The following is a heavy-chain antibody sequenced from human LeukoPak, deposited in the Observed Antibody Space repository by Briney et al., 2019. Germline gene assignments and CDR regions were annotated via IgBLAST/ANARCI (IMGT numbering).Heavy chain of an antibody. Sequence: ASVKVSCKASGYTFTSYYMHWVRQAPGQGLEWMGIINPSGGSTSYAQKFQGRVTISVDTSKNQFSLKLSSVTAADTAVYYCARTQLWNDWGQGTLVTVSS. CDR3: ARTQLWND. CDR1: GYTFTSYY. J-gene: IGHJ4*02. CDR2: INPSGGST. V-gene: IGHV1-46*01. D-gene: IGHD5-18*01.